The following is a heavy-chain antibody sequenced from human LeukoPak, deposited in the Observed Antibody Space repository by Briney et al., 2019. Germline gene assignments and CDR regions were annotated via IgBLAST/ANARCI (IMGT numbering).Heavy chain of an antibody. CDR3: ARVSGWGYGDYGFDY. Sequence: EPSETLSLTCTVSGGSISSYYWSWIRQPPGKGLEWIGYIYYSGSTNYNPSLKSRVTISVDTSKNQFSLKLSSVTAADTAVYYCARVSGWGYGDYGFDYWGQGTLVTVSS. CDR1: GGSISSYY. J-gene: IGHJ4*02. CDR2: IYYSGST. D-gene: IGHD4-17*01. V-gene: IGHV4-59*01.